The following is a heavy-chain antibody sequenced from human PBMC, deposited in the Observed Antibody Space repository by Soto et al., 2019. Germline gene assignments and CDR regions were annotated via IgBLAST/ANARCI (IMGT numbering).Heavy chain of an antibody. D-gene: IGHD6-13*01. CDR2: INHSGST. V-gene: IGHV4-34*04. CDR1: GGSLSDYY. J-gene: IGHJ6*02. CDR3: ARDQSIAAAGTTERIAVAGTQRGGMDV. Sequence: SETLSLTCGVSGGSLSDYYWSWIRQPPGKGLEWIGEINHSGSTNLNPSLKSRATISVDMSKNQFSLTLSSVTAEDTAVYYCARDQSIAAAGTTERIAVAGTQRGGMDVWGQGTTVTVSS.